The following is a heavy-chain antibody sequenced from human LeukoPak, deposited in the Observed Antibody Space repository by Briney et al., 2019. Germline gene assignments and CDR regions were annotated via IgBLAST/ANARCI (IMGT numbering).Heavy chain of an antibody. CDR3: ARVGDGYNYHHFDY. Sequence: GGSLRLSCAASGFTFSSYEMNWVRQAPGKGLEWVSYISSSGGTIYYADSVKGRFTISRDNAKNSLYLQMNSLRAEDTAVYYCARVGDGYNYHHFDYWGQGTLVTVSS. CDR2: ISSSGGTI. CDR1: GFTFSSYE. D-gene: IGHD5-24*01. J-gene: IGHJ4*02. V-gene: IGHV3-48*03.